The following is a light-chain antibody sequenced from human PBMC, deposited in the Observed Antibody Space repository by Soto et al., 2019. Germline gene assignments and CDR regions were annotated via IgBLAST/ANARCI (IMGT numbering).Light chain of an antibody. J-gene: IGKJ5*01. CDR2: GAS. Sequence: EIVMTQSPATLSVSPGERATLSCRASQSVSSNLARYQQKPGQPPRLLIYGASTRATGIPARFSGSGSGTESTLTISSLQSEDFAVYHCQQYNNWPLTFGQGTRLEIK. V-gene: IGKV3-15*01. CDR3: QQYNNWPLT. CDR1: QSVSSN.